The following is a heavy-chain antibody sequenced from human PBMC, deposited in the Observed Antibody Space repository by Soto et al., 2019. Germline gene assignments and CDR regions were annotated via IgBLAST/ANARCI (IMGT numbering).Heavy chain of an antibody. V-gene: IGHV1-3*01. Sequence: QVQLVQSGAEVKKPGASVKVSCKASGYTFTSYAMHWVRQAPGQRLEWMGWINAGNGNTKYSQKFQGRVTITRDTSASTAYMELSSLRSEDTAVYYCAVLEYCSSTSCYSSDYYYYMDVWGKGTTVTVSS. CDR1: GYTFTSYA. D-gene: IGHD2-2*01. J-gene: IGHJ6*03. CDR2: INAGNGNT. CDR3: AVLEYCSSTSCYSSDYYYYMDV.